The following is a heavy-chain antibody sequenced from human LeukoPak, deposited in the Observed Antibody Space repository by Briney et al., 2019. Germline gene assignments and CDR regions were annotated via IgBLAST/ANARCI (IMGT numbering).Heavy chain of an antibody. CDR2: ITGTGGST. D-gene: IGHD4-17*01. Sequence: PGGSLRLSCAASGFTFNSYAMIWVRQAPGKGLDWVSTITGTGGSTYYADSVKGRFAISRDNSKNTLYLQMNSLRVEDTAIYYCAKVAYGESFDYWGQGTLVTVSS. CDR3: AKVAYGESFDY. CDR1: GFTFNSYA. V-gene: IGHV3-23*01. J-gene: IGHJ4*02.